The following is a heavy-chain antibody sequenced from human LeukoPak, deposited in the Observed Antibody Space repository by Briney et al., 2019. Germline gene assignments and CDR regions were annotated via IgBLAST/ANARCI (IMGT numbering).Heavy chain of an antibody. CDR3: ARALTPNYYYGMDV. CDR2: IYYSGST. CDR1: GGSISSGGYS. Sequence: SETLSLTCTVSGGSISSGGYSWSWIRQHPGKGLEWIGYIYYSGSTYYNPSLKSRVTISVDTSKNQFSLKLSSVTAADTAVYYCARALTPNYYYGMDVWGQGTTVTVSS. V-gene: IGHV4-31*03. J-gene: IGHJ6*02.